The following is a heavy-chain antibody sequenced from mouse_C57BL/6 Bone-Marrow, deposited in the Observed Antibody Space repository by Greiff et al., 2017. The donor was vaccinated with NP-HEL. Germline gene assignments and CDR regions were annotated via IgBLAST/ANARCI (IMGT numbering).Heavy chain of an antibody. J-gene: IGHJ3*01. D-gene: IGHD2-4*01. V-gene: IGHV14-4*01. CDR2: IDPENGDT. Sequence: EVQLQQSGAELVRPGASVKLSCTASGFNIKDDYMHWVKQRPEPGLEWIGWIDPENGDTEYASKFQGKATITADPSSNPAYLQLSSLTSEDTAVYSCTPPSYDYPWFAYWGQGTLVTVSA. CDR1: GFNIKDDY. CDR3: TPPSYDYPWFAY.